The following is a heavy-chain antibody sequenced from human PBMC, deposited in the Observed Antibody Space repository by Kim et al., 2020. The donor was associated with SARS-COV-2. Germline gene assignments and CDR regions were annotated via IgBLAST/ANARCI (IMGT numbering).Heavy chain of an antibody. CDR3: ARGYFFLNQPNNGYHMDV. J-gene: IGHJ6*03. Sequence: SETLSLTCTVSGGTFSSYYWSWIRQPPGKGLEWIGYIYYSGSTNYNPSLKSGITISVNTSKNQFSLKLNSVTAADTAVYYCARGYFFLNQPNNGYHMDV. CDR2: IYYSGST. V-gene: IGHV4-59*01. D-gene: IGHD2-2*01. CDR1: GGTFSSYY.